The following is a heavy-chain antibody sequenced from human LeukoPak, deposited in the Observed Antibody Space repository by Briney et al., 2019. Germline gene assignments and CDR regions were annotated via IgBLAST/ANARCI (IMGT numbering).Heavy chain of an antibody. CDR3: ARLEQYSSSFFDY. CDR2: INHSGST. J-gene: IGHJ4*02. V-gene: IGHV4-34*01. Sequence: SETLSLTCAVYGGSFSGYYWSWIRQPPGKGLEWIGEINHSGSTNYNPSLKSRVTISVDTSKNQFSLKLSSVTAADTAVYYCARLEQYSSSFFDYWGQGTLVTVSS. CDR1: GGSFSGYY. D-gene: IGHD6-6*01.